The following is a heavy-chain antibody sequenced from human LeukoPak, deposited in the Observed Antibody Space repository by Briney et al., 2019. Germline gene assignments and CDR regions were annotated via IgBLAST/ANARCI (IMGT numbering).Heavy chain of an antibody. Sequence: GGSLRLSCATSGFIFSRYWMSWVRQAPGKGLEWVANINQDESEKNYVDSVKGRFTISRDNAKNTLYLQMNSLRAEDTAVYYCAKEPYSSSWYPDYWGQGTLVTVSS. CDR2: INQDESEK. D-gene: IGHD6-13*01. V-gene: IGHV3-7*03. J-gene: IGHJ4*02. CDR1: GFIFSRYW. CDR3: AKEPYSSSWYPDY.